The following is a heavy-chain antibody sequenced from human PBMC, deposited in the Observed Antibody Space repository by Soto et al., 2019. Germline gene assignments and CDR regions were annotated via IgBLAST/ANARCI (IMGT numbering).Heavy chain of an antibody. D-gene: IGHD2-8*02. CDR3: ARDKITGLFDY. Sequence: PSETLSLTCTVSSGSISSSYWSWVRQPPGTGLEWIGEISHSGSTNYNPSLKSRVTISVDTSKNQFSLKLTSVTAADTAVYYCARDKITGLFDYWGQGTLVTVSS. V-gene: IGHV4-34*01. CDR2: ISHSGST. CDR1: SGSISSSY. J-gene: IGHJ4*02.